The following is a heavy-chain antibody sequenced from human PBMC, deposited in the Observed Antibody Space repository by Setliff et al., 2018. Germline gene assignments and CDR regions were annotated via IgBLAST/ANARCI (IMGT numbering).Heavy chain of an antibody. CDR2: IYYSGST. D-gene: IGHD2-21*01. CDR3: ARVALVVVIRNAFDI. CDR1: GGSISSSSYY. V-gene: IGHV4-39*07. Sequence: PSETLSLTCTVSGGSISSSSYYWGWIRQPPGKGLEWIGSIYYSGSTYYNPSLKSRVTISVDTSKNQFSLKLSSVTAADPAVYYCARVALVVVIRNAFDIWGQGTMVTVSS. J-gene: IGHJ3*02.